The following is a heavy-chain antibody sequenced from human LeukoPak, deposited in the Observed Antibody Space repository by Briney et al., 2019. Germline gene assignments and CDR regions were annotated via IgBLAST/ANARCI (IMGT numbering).Heavy chain of an antibody. CDR2: IKQDGSEK. V-gene: IGHV3-7*01. Sequence: GGSLRLSCAASGFTFSNYWMSWVRQAPGKGLDWLANIKQDGSEKYYVDSVKGRFTISRDNAKNSLYLQMNSLRAEDTAVYYCARDQVSVAGTGIDYWGQGTLITVSS. J-gene: IGHJ4*02. CDR1: GFTFSNYW. D-gene: IGHD6-19*01. CDR3: ARDQVSVAGTGIDY.